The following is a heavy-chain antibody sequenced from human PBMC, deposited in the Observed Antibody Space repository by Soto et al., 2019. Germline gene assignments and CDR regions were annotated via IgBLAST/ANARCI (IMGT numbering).Heavy chain of an antibody. J-gene: IGHJ4*02. CDR1: GYTFTSYG. Sequence: QVQLVQSGAQVKKPGASVKDSCKASGYTFTSYGISWERLATGQGLEWMGWISAYNGNTKYTQKLQGRVTMTTDTSTSTAYMELRSLRSDDTAVYYCARDLPPVDYWGQGTLVTVSS. CDR3: ARDLPPVDY. V-gene: IGHV1-18*01. CDR2: ISAYNGNT.